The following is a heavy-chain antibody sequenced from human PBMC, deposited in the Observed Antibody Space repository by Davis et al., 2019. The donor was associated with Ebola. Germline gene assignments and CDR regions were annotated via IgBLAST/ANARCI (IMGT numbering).Heavy chain of an antibody. V-gene: IGHV1-18*01. J-gene: IGHJ6*02. D-gene: IGHD3-16*01. Sequence: AASVKVSCKASGYTFTSYGISWVRQAPGQGLEWMGWISAYTGNTNYAQKLQGRVTMTTDTSTSTAYMELRSLRSEDTAVYYCARDDPYDYIWGSYAGSGMDVWGQGTTVTVSS. CDR3: ARDDPYDYIWGSYAGSGMDV. CDR2: ISAYTGNT. CDR1: GYTFTSYG.